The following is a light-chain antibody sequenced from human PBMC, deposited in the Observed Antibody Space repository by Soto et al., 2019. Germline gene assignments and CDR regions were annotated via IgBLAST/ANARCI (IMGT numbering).Light chain of an antibody. CDR2: LNSDGSH. CDR3: QTWGTGINWV. V-gene: IGLV4-69*01. J-gene: IGLJ3*02. CDR1: SGHSSYA. Sequence: QLVLTKSPSASASLGASVKLTCTLSSGHSSYAIAWHQQQPEKGPRYLMKLNSDGSHSKGDGIPDRFSGSSSGAERYLTISSLQSEDEADYYCQTWGTGINWVFGGGTKLTVL.